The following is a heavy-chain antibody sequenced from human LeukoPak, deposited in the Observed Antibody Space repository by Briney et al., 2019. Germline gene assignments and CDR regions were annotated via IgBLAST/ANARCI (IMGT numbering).Heavy chain of an antibody. D-gene: IGHD3-22*01. J-gene: IGHJ4*02. V-gene: IGHV4-39*07. CDR3: ARASPFYTSYYDRGGYYYFDY. Sequence: SETLSLTCSVSGESISTSTYYWGWIRQPPGKGLEWIGSFYFTGTTYYYPSLKSRLTISLDRSKNQFSLKLRSVTAADAAVYFCARASPFYTSYYDRGGYYYFDYWGQGTLVSVSS. CDR2: FYFTGTT. CDR1: GESISTSTYY.